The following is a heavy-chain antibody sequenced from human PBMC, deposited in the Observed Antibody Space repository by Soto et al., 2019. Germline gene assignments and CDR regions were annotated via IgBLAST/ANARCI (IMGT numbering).Heavy chain of an antibody. Sequence: DVQLVESGGGLVQPGGSLKLSCAASGFTLSGSTVHWVRQASGKGLEWVGRIRNKVHSYATAYAASVRGRFTISRDDSKNTTFLQMKSLNTEDTAVYYCISHSPEDMKRTWGQGTLVTVSS. V-gene: IGHV3-73*02. D-gene: IGHD2-15*01. CDR2: IRNKVHSYAT. J-gene: IGHJ4*02. CDR3: ISHSPEDMKRT. CDR1: GFTLSGST.